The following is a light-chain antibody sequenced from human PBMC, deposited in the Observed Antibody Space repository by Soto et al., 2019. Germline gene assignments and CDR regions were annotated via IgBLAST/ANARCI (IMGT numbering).Light chain of an antibody. V-gene: IGKV3-20*01. CDR1: QSISSNY. CDR3: QQYGSSPST. CDR2: DVF. J-gene: IGKJ2*01. Sequence: EIVLTQSPGTLSLSPGDRASVSCKAGQSISSNYLAWYQQKPGQAPRLLIYDVFTRETGLPDRFSGSGSGTEFTLTISRLQPEDFAVYYCQQYGSSPSTFGQGTRLEIK.